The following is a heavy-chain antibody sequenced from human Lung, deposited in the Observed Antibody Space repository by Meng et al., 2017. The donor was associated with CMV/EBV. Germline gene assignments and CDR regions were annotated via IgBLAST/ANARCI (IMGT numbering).Heavy chain of an antibody. J-gene: IGHJ4*02. CDR2: ISSSGRTA. D-gene: IGHD3-9*01. CDR1: GFTFSDYY. Sequence: GESXKISCTVSGFTFSDYYMNWIRQAPGKGLQWVSYISSSGRTAHYADSVKGRFTISRGNAKNSLFLQMNSLSAEDTAVYYCAREAATVSYRWGQGTLVTVSS. V-gene: IGHV3-11*01. CDR3: AREAATVSYR.